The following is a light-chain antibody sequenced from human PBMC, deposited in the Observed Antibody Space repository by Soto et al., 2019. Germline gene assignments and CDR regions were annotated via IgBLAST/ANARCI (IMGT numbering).Light chain of an antibody. J-gene: IGLJ1*01. CDR3: QAWDSNTSYV. CDR1: DLGDKY. CDR2: QDN. V-gene: IGLV3-1*01. Sequence: SYELTQPPSVSVSPGQTASITCSGDDLGDKYICWYQQKPGQSPVLVIYQDNGRPSGIPERFSGSNSGNTATLTISETQTMDEADYYCQAWDSNTSYVFGTGTKVTVL.